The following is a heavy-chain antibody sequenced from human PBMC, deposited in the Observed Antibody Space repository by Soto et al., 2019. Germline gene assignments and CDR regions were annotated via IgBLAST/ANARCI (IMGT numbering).Heavy chain of an antibody. D-gene: IGHD2-15*01. CDR3: AHRPSYCSGGSCYSGFDY. V-gene: IGHV2-5*02. Sequence: QITLKESGPTLVKPTQTLTLTCSFSGFSLSTSGVGVGWIRQPPGKALEWLALIYWDDDKRYSPSLKSRLTITKDTSKNQVVLTMTNMDPVDTATYYCAHRPSYCSGGSCYSGFDYWGQGTLVTVSS. CDR2: IYWDDDK. J-gene: IGHJ4*02. CDR1: GFSLSTSGVG.